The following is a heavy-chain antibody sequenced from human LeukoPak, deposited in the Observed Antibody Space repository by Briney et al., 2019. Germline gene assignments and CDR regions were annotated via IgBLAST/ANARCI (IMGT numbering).Heavy chain of an antibody. D-gene: IGHD6-19*01. J-gene: IGHJ4*02. CDR1: GFTFSSYG. V-gene: IGHV3-33*01. CDR3: ARDSSEVPEGWLVY. CDR2: IWYDGSNK. Sequence: GGSLRLSCAASGFTFSSYGMHWVRQAPGKGLEWVAVIWYDGSNKYYADSVKGRFTISRDNSKNTLYLQMNSLRAEDTAVYYCARDSSEVPEGWLVYWGQGTLVTVSS.